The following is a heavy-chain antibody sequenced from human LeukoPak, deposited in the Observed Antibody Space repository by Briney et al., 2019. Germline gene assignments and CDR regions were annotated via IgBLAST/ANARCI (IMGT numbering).Heavy chain of an antibody. CDR2: MTSSGGDI. CDR1: GLIFNKYN. CDR3: AAGIYRRITFDY. J-gene: IGHJ4*02. V-gene: IGHV3-21*05. D-gene: IGHD3-10*01. Sequence: GSLRLSCAASGLIFNKYNMNWVRQAPGQGLEWVSYMTSSGGDIYYTDSVKGRFTISRDNAKNSLYLHMNSLRPEDTAVYYCAAGIYRRITFDYWGQGVLVAVSS.